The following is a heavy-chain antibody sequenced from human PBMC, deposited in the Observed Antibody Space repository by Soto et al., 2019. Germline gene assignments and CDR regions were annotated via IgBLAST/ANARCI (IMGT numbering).Heavy chain of an antibody. CDR2: ISGSGGST. CDR1: GFTFSSFA. Sequence: EVQLLESGGALVQPGGSLRLSCAASGFTFSSFAMTWVRQAPGKGLEWVSTISGSGGSTYYAGSVKNRFTISRDNSKNTQYQQMNSLRAEDTAVYYCAKENYGDSYWYFDLWGRGTLVTVSS. V-gene: IGHV3-23*01. CDR3: AKENYGDSYWYFDL. D-gene: IGHD4-17*01. J-gene: IGHJ2*01.